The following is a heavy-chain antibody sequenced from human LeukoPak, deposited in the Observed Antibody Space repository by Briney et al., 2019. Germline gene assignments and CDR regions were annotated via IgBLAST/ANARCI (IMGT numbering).Heavy chain of an antibody. J-gene: IGHJ4*02. D-gene: IGHD6-19*01. V-gene: IGHV1-69*06. CDR3: GTDRYSSGWSPN. CDR1: GGTFSSYA. CDR2: IIPIFGTA. Sequence: SVKVSCKASGGTFSSYAISWVRQAPGQGLEWMGGIIPIFGTANYAQKFQGRVTITADKSTSTAYMELSSLRSEDTAVYYCGTDRYSSGWSPNWGQGTLVTVSS.